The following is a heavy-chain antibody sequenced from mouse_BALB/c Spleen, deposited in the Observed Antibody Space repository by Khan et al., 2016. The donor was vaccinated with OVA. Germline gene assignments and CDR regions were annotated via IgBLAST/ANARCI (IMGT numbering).Heavy chain of an antibody. CDR2: ISYSGYT. CDR3: AGRNYCGYALDY. Sequence: EVKLEESGPGLVKPSQSLSLTCTVTGYSITSNYAWSWIRQFPGNKLEWMGYISYSGYTNYNPSLKSRISVTRDTSENQFFLQLNTVTTEDTATYYGAGRNYCGYALDYWGQGTSVTVSS. CDR1: GYSITSNYA. J-gene: IGHJ4*01. D-gene: IGHD1-1*01. V-gene: IGHV3-2*02.